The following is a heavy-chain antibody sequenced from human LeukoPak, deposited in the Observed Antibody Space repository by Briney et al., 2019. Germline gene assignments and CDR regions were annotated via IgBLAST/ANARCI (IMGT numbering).Heavy chain of an antibody. CDR1: GFPFSNYK. J-gene: IGHJ4*02. D-gene: IGHD1-26*01. CDR3: AREVGSNGAFDY. CDR2: ITSSSGYI. Sequence: GGSLRLSCAASGFPFSNYKMNWVRQAPGKGLEWVSSITSSSGYIYYADSVKGRFTTSRDNAKNSLYLQMNSLRADDTAVYSCAREVGSNGAFDYWGPGTLVTVSS. V-gene: IGHV3-21*01.